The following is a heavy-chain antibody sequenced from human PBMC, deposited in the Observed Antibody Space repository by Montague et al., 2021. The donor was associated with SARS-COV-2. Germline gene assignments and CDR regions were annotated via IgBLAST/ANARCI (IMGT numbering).Heavy chain of an antibody. CDR1: GGSISSSSYY. Sequence: SETLSLTCTVSGGSISSSSYYWAWIRQPPGKGLEWIGSIYYRGSTNYNPSLKSRVFISVDTSKNQLSLTLTSVTAADTAVYYCATQEDPSGWIPGPFDFWGQGTLLSLSS. CDR2: IYYRGST. J-gene: IGHJ4*02. D-gene: IGHD6-19*01. V-gene: IGHV4-39*01. CDR3: ATQEDPSGWIPGPFDF.